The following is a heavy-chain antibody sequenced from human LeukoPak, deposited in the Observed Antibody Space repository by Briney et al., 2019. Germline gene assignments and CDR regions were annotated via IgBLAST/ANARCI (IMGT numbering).Heavy chain of an antibody. D-gene: IGHD3-10*01. CDR3: AKSMVRGVITPDY. J-gene: IGHJ4*02. V-gene: IGHV3-23*01. CDR2: ISGSGGST. Sequence: GGSLRLSCAASGITFSSYAVSWVRQAPGKGLEWVSAISGSGGSTYYADSVKGRFTISRDNSKNTLYLQMNSLRAEDTAVYYCAKSMVRGVITPDYWGQRTLVTVSS. CDR1: GITFSSYA.